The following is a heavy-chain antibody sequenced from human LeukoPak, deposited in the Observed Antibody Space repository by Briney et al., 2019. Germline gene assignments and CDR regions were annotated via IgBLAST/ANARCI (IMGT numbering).Heavy chain of an antibody. CDR1: GFTFSSYN. CDR2: ISDDANNE. Sequence: QPGGSLRLSCAASGFTFSSYNMNWVRQAPGKGLEWVAVISDDANNEEYADSVKGRFTLSRDNSKNTVYLRMNSLRAEDTAVYYCAKSGRATGYSSFDSWGQGTLVTVSS. D-gene: IGHD3-9*01. J-gene: IGHJ4*02. V-gene: IGHV3-30*18. CDR3: AKSGRATGYSSFDS.